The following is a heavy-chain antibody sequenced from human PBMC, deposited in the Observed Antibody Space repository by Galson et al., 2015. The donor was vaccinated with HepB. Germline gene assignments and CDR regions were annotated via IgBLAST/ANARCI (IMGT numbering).Heavy chain of an antibody. Sequence: SVKVSCKASGYIFNSYGISWVRQAPGQGLEWMGWISAYNGNTNYAQKLQGRVTMTTDTSANTDYMKLRSLRSEDTAVDYCARDSKDGTSGYCSVGGPDYWGQGTLVTVSS. D-gene: IGHD3-22*01. V-gene: IGHV1-18*04. CDR1: GYIFNSYG. CDR3: ARDSKDGTSGYCSVGGPDY. J-gene: IGHJ4*02. CDR2: ISAYNGNT.